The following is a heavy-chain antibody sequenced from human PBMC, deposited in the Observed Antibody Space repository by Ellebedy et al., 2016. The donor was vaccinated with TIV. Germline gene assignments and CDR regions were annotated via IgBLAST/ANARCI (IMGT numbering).Heavy chain of an antibody. J-gene: IGHJ6*02. CDR2: IIPIVGIA. Sequence: AASVKVSCKASGGPFSSYAISWVRQAPGQGLEWMGRIIPIVGIANYAQNFQDRVTITADKSTSTAYMELSSLRSEDTAVYYCARSHFGGSYGMDVWGQGTTVTVSS. CDR3: ARSHFGGSYGMDV. V-gene: IGHV1-69*04. D-gene: IGHD3-16*01. CDR1: GGPFSSYA.